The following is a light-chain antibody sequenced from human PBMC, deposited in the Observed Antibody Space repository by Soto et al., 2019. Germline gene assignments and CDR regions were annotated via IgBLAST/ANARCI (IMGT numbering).Light chain of an antibody. Sequence: EIVFTQSPATLSLSPGERATLSCRASQSVSSYLAWYQQKPGQAPRLLIYDASNRATGIPARFSGSGSGTDLTLTISSLEPEDFAVYYCQQRSNWPPWTFGQGTKVDIK. CDR2: DAS. CDR1: QSVSSY. V-gene: IGKV3-11*01. CDR3: QQRSNWPPWT. J-gene: IGKJ1*01.